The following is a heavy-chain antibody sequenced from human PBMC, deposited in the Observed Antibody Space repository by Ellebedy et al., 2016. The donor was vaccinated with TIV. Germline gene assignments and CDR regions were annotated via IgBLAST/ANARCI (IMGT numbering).Heavy chain of an antibody. V-gene: IGHV4-4*02. Sequence: MPSETLSLTCAVSGGSVSSGNWWSWVRQPPGKGLEWIGQISPRGGTNYNPSLKSRVTISVDKSKNQVSLNLNSVTAADTAVFYCARHGAHYFDFWGQGFLVTVSS. D-gene: IGHD3-10*01. CDR3: ARHGAHYFDF. CDR1: GGSVSSGNW. CDR2: ISPRGGT. J-gene: IGHJ4*02.